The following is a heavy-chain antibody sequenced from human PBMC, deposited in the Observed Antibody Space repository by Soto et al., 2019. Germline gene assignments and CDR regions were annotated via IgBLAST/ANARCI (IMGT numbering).Heavy chain of an antibody. V-gene: IGHV3-48*02. D-gene: IGHD7-27*01. Sequence: EEELVESGGGLVQPGESLRLSCVASGFTFSVHSMNWVRQAPGKGLEWVSYISSSSSPIYYADSVKGRFTISRDNAKNSLYLQMNTLRDEDTAVYYCVRDWKLGYWNFDLWGRGTLVTVSS. CDR1: GFTFSVHS. J-gene: IGHJ2*01. CDR3: VRDWKLGYWNFDL. CDR2: ISSSSSPI.